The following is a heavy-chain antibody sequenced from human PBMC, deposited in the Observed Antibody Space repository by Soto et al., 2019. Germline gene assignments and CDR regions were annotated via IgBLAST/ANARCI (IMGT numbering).Heavy chain of an antibody. V-gene: IGHV1-18*01. Sequence: ASVKVSCKASGYTFTTYGINWVLQAPGQGLEWMGWISPYSGDTNYAQKLQGRVTMTTDTSTTTAYMELRNLRSDDTAVYYCARGHGSPPGIFTEIGTITIDPWDQEPLLTVSS. J-gene: IGHJ5*02. D-gene: IGHD3-9*01. CDR3: ARGHGSPPGIFTEIGTITIDP. CDR2: ISPYSGDT. CDR1: GYTFTTYG.